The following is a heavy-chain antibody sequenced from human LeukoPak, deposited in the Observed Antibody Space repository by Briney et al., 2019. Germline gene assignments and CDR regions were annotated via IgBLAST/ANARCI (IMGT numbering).Heavy chain of an antibody. CDR3: ARKVPNDSSGYYYRGQFDP. V-gene: IGHV1-46*01. Sequence: GASVKVSCKASGYTFTSYHMHWVRQAPGQGLEWMGIINPSGGTTNYAQKFRGRVTMTRDMSTSTVYMELSSLRSEDTAVYYCARKVPNDSSGYYYRGQFDPWGQGTLVTVSS. J-gene: IGHJ5*02. CDR2: INPSGGTT. D-gene: IGHD3-22*01. CDR1: GYTFTSYH.